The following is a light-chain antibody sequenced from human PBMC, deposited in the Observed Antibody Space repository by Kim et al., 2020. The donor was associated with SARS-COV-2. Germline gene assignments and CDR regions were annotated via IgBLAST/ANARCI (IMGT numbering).Light chain of an antibody. V-gene: IGLV2-14*03. CDR1: SSDVGGYNY. J-gene: IGLJ2*01. Sequence: QSITISCTGTSSDVGGYNYVSWYQQHPGKAPKLMIYDVSNRPSGVSNRFSGSKSGNTASLTIPGLQAEDEADYYCSSYTSSSTPGVFGGGTQLTVL. CDR2: DVS. CDR3: SSYTSSSTPGV.